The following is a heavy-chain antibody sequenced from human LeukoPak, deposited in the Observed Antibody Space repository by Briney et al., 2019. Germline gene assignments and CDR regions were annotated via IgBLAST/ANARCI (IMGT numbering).Heavy chain of an antibody. D-gene: IGHD6-13*01. CDR2: INPNSDGT. J-gene: IGHJ4*02. CDR1: GYTFTGYY. Sequence: ASVKVSCKASGYTFTGYYMHWVRQAPGQGLEWMGWINPNSDGTNYAQKFQGRVTMTRDTSISTAYMELSRLRSDDTAVYYCARAEYSSSWDPLDYWGQGTLVTVSS. CDR3: ARAEYSSSWDPLDY. V-gene: IGHV1-2*02.